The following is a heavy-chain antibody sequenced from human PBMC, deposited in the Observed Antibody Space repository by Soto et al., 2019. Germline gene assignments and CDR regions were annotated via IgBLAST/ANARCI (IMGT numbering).Heavy chain of an antibody. V-gene: IGHV3-23*01. CDR2: ISVSGGST. Sequence: GGSLRLSCAASGFTFTSYAMSWVRQAPGKGLEWVSSISVSGGSTHYADSVKGRFTMSRDNSKNTVYLQMNSLRAEDTAVYYCAKCYSNYPPFDDWGQGTLVTVSS. CDR1: GFTFTSYA. D-gene: IGHD4-4*01. CDR3: AKCYSNYPPFDD. J-gene: IGHJ4*02.